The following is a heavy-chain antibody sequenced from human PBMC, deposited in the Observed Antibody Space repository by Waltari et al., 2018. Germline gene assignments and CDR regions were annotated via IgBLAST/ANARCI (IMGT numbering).Heavy chain of an antibody. CDR2: INHGGGT. CDR3: ARVNTMIRGISPPLDV. J-gene: IGHJ6*04. D-gene: IGHD3-10*01. V-gene: IGHV4-34*01. CDR1: GESFSGYR. Sequence: QVQLQQWGAGLLKPSETLSLTCAVYGESFSGYRSSRIRQPPGEGLEWIGEINHGGGTNYKPSLKSRVTISVDTSKNQFSLKLNSVTAADTGVYYCARVNTMIRGISPPLDVWGRGATVTVSS.